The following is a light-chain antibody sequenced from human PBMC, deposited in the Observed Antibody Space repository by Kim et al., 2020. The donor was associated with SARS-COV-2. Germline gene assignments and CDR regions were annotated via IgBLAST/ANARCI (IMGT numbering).Light chain of an antibody. Sequence: RANINSKSSQTVLYNSHNKNYLAWDKQKPGQAPKLLIYWASIRESGVSDRFSGSGSETDFTLTISSLQAEDVAVYYCQQYYSTPPSFGQGTKLEI. CDR1: QTVLYNSHNKNY. J-gene: IGKJ2*03. V-gene: IGKV4-1*01. CDR3: QQYYSTPPS. CDR2: WAS.